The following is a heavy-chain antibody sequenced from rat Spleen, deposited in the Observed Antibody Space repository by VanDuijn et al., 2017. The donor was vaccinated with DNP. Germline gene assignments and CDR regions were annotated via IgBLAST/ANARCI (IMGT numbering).Heavy chain of an antibody. CDR2: ISYDGSST. Sequence: EVQLVESGGGLVQPGRSLKLSCAASGFTFSDYNMAWVRQAPKKGLEWVATISYDGSSTYYRDSVKGRFTISRDNAKSTLYLQMDSLRSEDKATYYCAREYGGDYWGQGVMVTVSS. D-gene: IGHD1-11*01. J-gene: IGHJ2*01. V-gene: IGHV5-7*01. CDR1: GFTFSDYN. CDR3: AREYGGDY.